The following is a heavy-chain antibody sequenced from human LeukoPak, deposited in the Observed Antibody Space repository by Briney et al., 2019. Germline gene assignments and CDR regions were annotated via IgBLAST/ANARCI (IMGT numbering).Heavy chain of an antibody. CDR3: ARDGGFIRNDSDY. CDR1: GGSISSSSYY. Sequence: SETLSLTCTVSGGSISSSSYYWGWIRQPPGKGLEWIGSIYYSGSTYYNPSLKSRVTISVDTSKNQFSLKLSSVTAADTAVYYCARDGGFIRNDSDYWGQGTLVTVSS. V-gene: IGHV4-39*07. CDR2: IYYSGST. D-gene: IGHD1-14*01. J-gene: IGHJ4*02.